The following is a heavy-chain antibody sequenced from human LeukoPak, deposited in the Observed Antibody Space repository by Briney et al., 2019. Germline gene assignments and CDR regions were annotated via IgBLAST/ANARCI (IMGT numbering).Heavy chain of an antibody. CDR1: GFTFSIYA. CDR3: ATSDYYDTSGHPHDAFDI. J-gene: IGHJ3*02. D-gene: IGHD3-22*01. CDR2: LSGSGGSA. V-gene: IGHV3-23*01. Sequence: QPGGSLRLSCAASGFTFSIYAMIWVRQAPGKGLEWVSSLSGSGGSASYADSVKGRFTISRDNSKDTPYLQMNSLRAEDTAVYYCATSDYYDTSGHPHDAFDIWGQGTMVTVSS.